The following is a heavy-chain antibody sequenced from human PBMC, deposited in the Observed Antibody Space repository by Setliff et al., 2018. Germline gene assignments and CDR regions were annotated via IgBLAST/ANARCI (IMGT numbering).Heavy chain of an antibody. Sequence: GGSLRLSCTASGFTFGDYAMSWVRQAPGKGLEWVGFIRSKAYGGTTEYAASVKGRFTISRDDSKNTLYLQMNSLKTEDTAVYYCTTDHYYGSGSYYTNPITFDYWGQGTLVTVSS. J-gene: IGHJ4*02. CDR1: GFTFGDYA. CDR2: IRSKAYGGTT. CDR3: TTDHYYGSGSYYTNPITFDY. D-gene: IGHD3-10*01. V-gene: IGHV3-49*04.